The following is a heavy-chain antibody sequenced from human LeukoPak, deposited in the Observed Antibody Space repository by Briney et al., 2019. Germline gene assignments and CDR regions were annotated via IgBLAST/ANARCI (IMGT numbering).Heavy chain of an antibody. CDR1: GFTFSSYE. D-gene: IGHD3-10*01. CDR3: AIINYYGSGSYYYYGMDV. Sequence: GGSLRLSCAASGFTFSSYEMNWVRQAPGKGLEWVSYISSSGSTIYYADSVKGRFTISRDNAKNSLYLQMNSLRAEDTAVYYCAIINYYGSGSYYYYGMDVWGQGTTVTVSS. V-gene: IGHV3-48*03. J-gene: IGHJ6*02. CDR2: ISSSGSTI.